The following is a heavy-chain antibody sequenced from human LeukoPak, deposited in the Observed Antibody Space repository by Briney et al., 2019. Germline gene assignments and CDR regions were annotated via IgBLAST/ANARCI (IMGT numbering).Heavy chain of an antibody. D-gene: IGHD2-2*02. CDR2: IYTSGST. CDR3: ALGSYCSSTSCYTANY. J-gene: IGHJ4*02. CDR1: GGSISSYY. Sequence: PSETLSLTCTVSGGSISSYYWSWIRQPAGKGLEWIGRIYTSGSTNYNPSLKSRVTMSVDTSKNQFSLKLSSVTAADTAVYYCALGSYCSSTSCYTANYWGQGTLVTVSS. V-gene: IGHV4-4*07.